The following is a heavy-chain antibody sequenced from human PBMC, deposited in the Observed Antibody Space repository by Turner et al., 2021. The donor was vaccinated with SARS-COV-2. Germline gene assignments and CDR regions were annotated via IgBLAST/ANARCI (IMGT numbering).Heavy chain of an antibody. CDR2: RFYSGNT. Sequence: QVQMQESGPGLVKSSETLSLTCTVSGASLRSSSYYWGWIRQPPGKGLEWIGNRFYSGNTYYNESLKSRVTISMDTSANRFSLRLSSVTAADTAVYYCASLRVGATIYYYHGMDAWGQGTTVTVSS. CDR1: GASLRSSSYY. V-gene: IGHV4-39*02. D-gene: IGHD1-26*01. J-gene: IGHJ6*02. CDR3: ASLRVGATIYYYHGMDA.